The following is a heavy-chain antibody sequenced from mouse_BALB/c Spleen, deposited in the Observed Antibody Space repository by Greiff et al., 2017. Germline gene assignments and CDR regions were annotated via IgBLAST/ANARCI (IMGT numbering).Heavy chain of an antibody. CDR1: GFTFSDYY. J-gene: IGHJ4*01. CDR2: ISDGGSYT. V-gene: IGHV5-4*02. D-gene: IGHD2-1*01. CDR3: ARIYGKDAMDY. Sequence: EVKLMESGGGLVKPGGSLKLSCAASGFTFSDYYMYWVRQTPEKRLEWVATISDGGSYTYYPDSVKGRFTISRDNAKNNLYLQMSSLKSEDTAMYYCARIYGKDAMDYWGQGTSVTVSS.